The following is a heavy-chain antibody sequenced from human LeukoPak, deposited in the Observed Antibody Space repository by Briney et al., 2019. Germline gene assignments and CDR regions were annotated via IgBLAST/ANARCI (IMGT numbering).Heavy chain of an antibody. CDR3: VRDSSVTRMDV. Sequence: GGSLRLSCAASGFTFSSAWMHWVRQAPGEGLVWVSRITNDASSTSYADSVKGRFAISRDNAKNTLYLEMSSLRAEDTAVYYCVRDSSVTRMDVWGKGTTVTVSS. CDR1: GFTFSSAW. J-gene: IGHJ6*04. CDR2: ITNDASST. D-gene: IGHD4-17*01. V-gene: IGHV3-74*01.